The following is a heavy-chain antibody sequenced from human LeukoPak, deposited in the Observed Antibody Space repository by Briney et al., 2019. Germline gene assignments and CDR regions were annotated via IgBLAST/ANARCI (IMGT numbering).Heavy chain of an antibody. V-gene: IGHV3-33*01. Sequence: PGRSLRLSCAASGFTFSSYGMHWVRQAPGKGLEWVAVIWYDGSNKYYADSVKGRFTISRDNSKNTLYLQMNSLRAEDTAVYYCARPRGSVGALDAFDIWGQGTMVTVSS. CDR3: ARPRGSVGALDAFDI. CDR1: GFTFSSYG. CDR2: IWYDGSNK. J-gene: IGHJ3*02. D-gene: IGHD1-26*01.